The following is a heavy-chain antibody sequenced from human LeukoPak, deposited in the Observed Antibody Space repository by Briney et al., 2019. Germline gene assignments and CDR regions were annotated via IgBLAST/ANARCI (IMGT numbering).Heavy chain of an antibody. CDR3: AREIVGATRDFDY. J-gene: IGHJ4*02. V-gene: IGHV3-30-3*01. CDR2: ISYDGSNK. CDR1: GFTFSSYA. D-gene: IGHD1-26*01. Sequence: PGRSLRLSCAASGFTFSSYAMHWVRQAPGKGLEWVAVISYDGSNKYYADSVKGRFTISRDNAKNSLYLQMNSLRAEDTAVYYCAREIVGATRDFDYWGQGTLVTVSS.